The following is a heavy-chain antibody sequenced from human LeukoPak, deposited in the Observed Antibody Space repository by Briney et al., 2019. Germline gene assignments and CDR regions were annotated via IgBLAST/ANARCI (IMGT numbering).Heavy chain of an antibody. CDR1: GGSISSGGYY. Sequence: ASETLSLTCTVSGGSISSGGYYWSWIRQPPGKGLEWIGYIYHSGSTYYNPSLKSRVTISVDRSKNQFSLKLSSVTAADTAVYYCARDLGGRDGYTRFDYWGQGTLVTVSS. CDR3: ARDLGGRDGYTRFDY. D-gene: IGHD5-24*01. CDR2: IYHSGST. J-gene: IGHJ4*02. V-gene: IGHV4-30-2*01.